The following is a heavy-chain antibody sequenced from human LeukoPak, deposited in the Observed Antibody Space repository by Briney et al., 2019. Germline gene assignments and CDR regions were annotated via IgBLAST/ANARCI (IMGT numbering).Heavy chain of an antibody. CDR3: ARHGMAVAPSV. Sequence: SETLSLTCTVSGGSISSYYWSWIRQPPGKGLEWIGYIYYSGSTNYNPSLKSRVTISVDTSKNQFSLKLSSVTAADTAVYYCARHGMAVAPSVWGQGTLVTASS. D-gene: IGHD6-19*01. V-gene: IGHV4-59*01. J-gene: IGHJ4*02. CDR1: GGSISSYY. CDR2: IYYSGST.